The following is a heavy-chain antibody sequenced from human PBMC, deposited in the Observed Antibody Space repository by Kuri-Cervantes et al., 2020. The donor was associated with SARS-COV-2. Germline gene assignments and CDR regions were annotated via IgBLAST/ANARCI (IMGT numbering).Heavy chain of an antibody. J-gene: IGHJ3*02. CDR2: IYYSGST. CDR1: GGSISSSSYY. D-gene: IGHD3-3*01. Sequence: SETLSLTCTVSGGSISSSSYYWGWIRQPPGKGLEWIGSIYYSGSTCYNPSLKSRVTISVDTSKNQFSLKLSSVTAADTAVYYCARASTTIYGVLIMLFSSNAFAIWGQGTLVTVSS. CDR3: ARASTTIYGVLIMLFSSNAFAI. V-gene: IGHV4-39*07.